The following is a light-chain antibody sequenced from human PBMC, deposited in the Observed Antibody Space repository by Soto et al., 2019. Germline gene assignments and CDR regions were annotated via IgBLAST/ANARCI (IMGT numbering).Light chain of an antibody. V-gene: IGKV1-5*01. CDR2: DAT. CDR3: QQYNSFSPHT. Sequence: DIQMTQCPYTLSASVGDRIPITCRANQSIASWLAWYQQTAGKAPKVLIYDATRLESGVPPRFSGSGYGTEFTLTITGLQPDDFATYYCQQYNSFSPHTIGQGTKVDTK. CDR1: QSIASW. J-gene: IGKJ2*01.